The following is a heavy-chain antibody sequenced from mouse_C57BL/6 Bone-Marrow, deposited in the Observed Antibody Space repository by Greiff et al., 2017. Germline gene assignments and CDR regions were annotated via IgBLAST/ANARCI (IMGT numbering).Heavy chain of an antibody. V-gene: IGHV14-4*01. CDR2: IDPDNGDT. CDR3: TTGAMDY. CDR1: GFNIKDDY. J-gene: IGHJ4*01. Sequence: EVKLQESGAELVRPGASVKLSCTASGFNIKDDYMHWVKQRPEQGLEWIGWIDPDNGDTEYASKFQGKATITADTSSNTAYLQLSSLTSEDTAVYYYTTGAMDYWGQGTSVTVS.